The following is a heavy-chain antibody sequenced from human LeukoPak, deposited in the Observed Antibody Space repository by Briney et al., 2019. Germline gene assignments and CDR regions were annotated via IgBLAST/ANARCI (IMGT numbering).Heavy chain of an antibody. D-gene: IGHD6-19*01. Sequence: GGSLRLSCAASGFTFSSYSMNWVRQAPGKGLEWVSYISSSSSTIYYADSVKGRFTISRDNSKNTLYLHMNSLRAEDTAIYYCAKVHSSGWYGGDTFDIWGQGTLVTVSS. CDR1: GFTFSSYS. CDR2: ISSSSSTI. J-gene: IGHJ3*02. V-gene: IGHV3-48*01. CDR3: AKVHSSGWYGGDTFDI.